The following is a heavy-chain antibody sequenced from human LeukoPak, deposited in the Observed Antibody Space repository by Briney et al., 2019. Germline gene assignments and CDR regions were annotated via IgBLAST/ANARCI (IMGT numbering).Heavy chain of an antibody. Sequence: ASVKVSCKVSGYTLTELSMHWVRQAPGKGLEWMGGFDPEDGETIYAQKFQGRVTMTEDTSTDTAYMELSSLRSDDTAVYYCARDPPDAEYFQHWGQGTLVTVSS. V-gene: IGHV1-24*01. CDR3: ARDPPDAEYFQH. CDR1: GYTLTELS. CDR2: FDPEDGET. D-gene: IGHD1-14*01. J-gene: IGHJ1*01.